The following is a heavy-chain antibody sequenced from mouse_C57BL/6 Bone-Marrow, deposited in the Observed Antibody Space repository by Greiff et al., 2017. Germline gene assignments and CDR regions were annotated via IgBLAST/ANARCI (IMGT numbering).Heavy chain of an antibody. V-gene: IGHV1-22*01. CDR1: GYTFTDYN. CDR3: AITTVVATLDFDY. D-gene: IGHD1-1*01. J-gene: IGHJ2*01. Sequence: VQLQQSGPELVKPGASVKMSCKASGYTFTDYNMHWVKQSHGKSLEWIGYINPNNGGTSYNQKVKGKATLTVNKSSSTAYMELRSLTSEDSAVYYCAITTVVATLDFDYWGQGTTLTVSS. CDR2: INPNNGGT.